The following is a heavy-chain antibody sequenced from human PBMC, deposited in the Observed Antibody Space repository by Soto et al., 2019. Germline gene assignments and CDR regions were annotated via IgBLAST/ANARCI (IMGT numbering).Heavy chain of an antibody. CDR2: INHSGST. V-gene: IGHV4-34*01. D-gene: IGHD2-15*01. CDR3: ARGPYCSGGSCLYYYYYYYGMDV. CDR1: GGSFSGYY. Sequence: QVQLQQWGAGLLKPSETLSLTCAVYGGSFSGYYWSWIRQPPGKGLEWIGEINHSGSTNYNPSLKSRVTISVDTSKNQFSLKLSSVTAADTAVYYCARGPYCSGGSCLYYYYYYYGMDVWGQGTTVTVSS. J-gene: IGHJ6*02.